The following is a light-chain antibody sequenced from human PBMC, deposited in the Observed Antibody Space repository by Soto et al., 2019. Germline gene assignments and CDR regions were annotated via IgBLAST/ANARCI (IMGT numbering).Light chain of an antibody. CDR2: GAS. CDR3: QQYDSSPRT. V-gene: IGKV3-20*01. CDR1: QIFSSTS. J-gene: IGKJ1*01. Sequence: EVVLTQSPGTLSLSPGERATLSCRASQIFSSTSLAWYQQKPGQAPRLLIYGASNRATGIPDRFSGSGSGTDFILTISRLEPEDGEVYDGQQYDSSPRTFGQGTKVDIK.